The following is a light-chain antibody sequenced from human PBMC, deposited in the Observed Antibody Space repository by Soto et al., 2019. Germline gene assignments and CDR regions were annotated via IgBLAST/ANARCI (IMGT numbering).Light chain of an antibody. CDR1: QSVSSSY. V-gene: IGKV3-20*01. CDR2: GAS. J-gene: IGKJ4*01. Sequence: EIVLTHSPGTLSLSPGERATLSCRASQSVSSSYLAWYQQKPGQAPRLLIYGASSRATGIPDRFSGSGSGTDFTLTTSRLEPEDFAVYYCQQYGSSPLTFGGGTKVEIK. CDR3: QQYGSSPLT.